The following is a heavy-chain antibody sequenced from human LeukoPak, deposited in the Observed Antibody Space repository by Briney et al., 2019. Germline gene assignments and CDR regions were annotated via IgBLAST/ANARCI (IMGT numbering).Heavy chain of an antibody. J-gene: IGHJ6*03. CDR3: ARDNKAYGPLVRYPYRDV. Sequence: SETLSLTCTVSGYSISNGHYWGWIRQPPGKGLEWIGSISHTGSSYYNPSLKSRVTISVDTSKNQFSLRLSSVTAADTAVYYGARDNKAYGPLVRYPYRDVWGKGTTLTTSS. CDR2: ISHTGSS. D-gene: IGHD3-10*01. V-gene: IGHV4-38-2*02. CDR1: GYSISNGHY.